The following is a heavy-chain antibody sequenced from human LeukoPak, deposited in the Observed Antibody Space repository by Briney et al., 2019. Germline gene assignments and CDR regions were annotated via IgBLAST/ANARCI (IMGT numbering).Heavy chain of an antibody. J-gene: IGHJ4*02. CDR3: ARETPLGSGYWPRFDY. V-gene: IGHV4-31*03. D-gene: IGHD3-3*01. Sequence: SQTLSLTCTVSGGSISSGGYYWSWIRQHPGKGLEWIGYIYYSGNTYYNPSLKSRVTISVDTSKNQFSLKLSSVTAADTAVYYCARETPLGSGYWPRFDYWGQGTLVTVSS. CDR1: GGSISSGGYY. CDR2: IYYSGNT.